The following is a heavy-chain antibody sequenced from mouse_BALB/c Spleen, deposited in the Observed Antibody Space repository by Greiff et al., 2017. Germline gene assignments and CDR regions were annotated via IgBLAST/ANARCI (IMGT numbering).Heavy chain of an antibody. V-gene: IGHV5-9-3*01. CDR2: ISSGGSYT. CDR1: GFTFSSYA. Sequence: EVQLVESGGGLVKPGGSLKLSCAASGFTFSSYAMSWVRQTPEKRLEWVATISSGGSYTYYPDSVKGRFTISRDNAKNTLYLQMSSLRSEDTAMYYCARHGGVRSGAMDYWGQGTSVTVSS. D-gene: IGHD1-1*01. CDR3: ARHGGVRSGAMDY. J-gene: IGHJ4*01.